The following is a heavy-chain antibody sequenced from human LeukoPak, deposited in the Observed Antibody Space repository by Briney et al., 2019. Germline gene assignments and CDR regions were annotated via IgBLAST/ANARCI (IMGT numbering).Heavy chain of an antibody. V-gene: IGHV4-4*09. CDR3: ARLDCSGGSCYSPSFDY. D-gene: IGHD2-15*01. CDR1: GGSISSYY. J-gene: IGHJ4*02. CDR2: IYTSGST. Sequence: SETLSLTCTVSGGSISSYYWNWMRQPPGKGLEWIGYIYTSGSTNYNPSLKSRVTISVDTSKNQFSLKLSSVTAADTAVYYCARLDCSGGSCYSPSFDYWGQGTLVTVSS.